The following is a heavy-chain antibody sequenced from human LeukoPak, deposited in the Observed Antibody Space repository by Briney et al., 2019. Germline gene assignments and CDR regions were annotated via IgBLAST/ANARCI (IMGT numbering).Heavy chain of an antibody. CDR3: TRGASAVAAAFDF. D-gene: IGHD6-19*01. CDR2: IWYDGSNK. Sequence: GRSLRLSCAASGFTFSHYGMHWVRQAPGKGLEWVATIWYDGSNKYYVDFVKGRFSISRDNSKNTLNLQMNSLRAEDTAIYYCTRGASAVAAAFDFGGRGTLVIVSS. V-gene: IGHV3-33*08. CDR1: GFTFSHYG. J-gene: IGHJ4*01.